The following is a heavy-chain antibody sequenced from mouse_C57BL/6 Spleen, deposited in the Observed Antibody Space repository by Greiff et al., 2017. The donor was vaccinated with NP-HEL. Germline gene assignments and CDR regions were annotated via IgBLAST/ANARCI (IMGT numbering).Heavy chain of an antibody. CDR3: ARFGDYDDYAMGY. CDR1: GYSFTDYN. Sequence: EVQLQQSGPELVKPGASVKISCKASGYSFTDYNMNWVKQSNGKSLEWIGVINPNYGTTSYNQKFKGKATLTVDHSSSAAYLQLNSLTSDDSAVYYCARFGDYDDYAMGYWGQGPSVTVSS. CDR2: INPNYGTT. V-gene: IGHV1-39*01. J-gene: IGHJ4*01. D-gene: IGHD2-4*01.